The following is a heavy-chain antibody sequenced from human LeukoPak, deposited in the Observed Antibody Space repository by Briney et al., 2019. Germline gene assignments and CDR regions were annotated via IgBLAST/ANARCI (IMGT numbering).Heavy chain of an antibody. V-gene: IGHV3-48*03. J-gene: IGHJ4*02. Sequence: PGGPLRLSCAASGFTFSSYEMNWVRQAPGKGLEWVSYISSRGSPIYYADSVKGRFTISRDNSKNTLYLQMNSLGAEDTAVYYCAKPHFDYWGQGTLVTVSS. CDR2: ISSRGSPI. CDR3: AKPHFDY. CDR1: GFTFSSYE.